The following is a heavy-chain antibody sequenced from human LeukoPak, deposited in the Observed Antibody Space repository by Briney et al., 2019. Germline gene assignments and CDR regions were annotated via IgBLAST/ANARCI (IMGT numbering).Heavy chain of an antibody. V-gene: IGHV3-30*18. Sequence: GGSMRLSCAASGFTFSSNDMHWGRQAPGKGLEWVAIISYDGINKYYADSVQGRFTISRDNSENTLYLQMNSLRTEDTAVYYCVKGNVVVTAVLVYWGQDTLGTVSS. D-gene: IGHD2-21*02. CDR3: VKGNVVVTAVLVY. CDR1: GFTFSSND. J-gene: IGHJ4*02. CDR2: ISYDGINK.